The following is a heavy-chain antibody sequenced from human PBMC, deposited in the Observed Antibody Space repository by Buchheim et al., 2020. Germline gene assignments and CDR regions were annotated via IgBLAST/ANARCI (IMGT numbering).Heavy chain of an antibody. J-gene: IGHJ6*03. V-gene: IGHV3-30*18. CDR3: AKEAAAYYMDV. CDR1: GFTFSSYG. CDR2: ISYDGSNK. Sequence: VQLLESGGGVVQPGRSLRLSCAASGFTFSSYGMHWVRQAPGKGLEWVAVISYDGSNKYYADSVKGRFTISRDNSKNTLYLQMNSLRAEDTAVYYCAKEAAAYYMDVWGKGTT. D-gene: IGHD6-13*01.